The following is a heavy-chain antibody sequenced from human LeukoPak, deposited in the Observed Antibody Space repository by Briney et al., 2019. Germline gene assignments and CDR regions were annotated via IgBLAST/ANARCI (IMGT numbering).Heavy chain of an antibody. CDR2: SSWNGGSI. J-gene: IGHJ4*02. CDR1: GLTFDDYA. D-gene: IGHD1-26*01. V-gene: IGHV3-9*01. CDR3: AKGSGFGGYYGSPFEY. Sequence: GSSLTLSWAAYGLTFDDYATHWARHAPGKGLEWVSGSSWNGGSIGYADSVKGRFIISRDNAKNSLYLQMNSLRVEDTALYYCAKGSGFGGYYGSPFEYWGQGTPVTVSS.